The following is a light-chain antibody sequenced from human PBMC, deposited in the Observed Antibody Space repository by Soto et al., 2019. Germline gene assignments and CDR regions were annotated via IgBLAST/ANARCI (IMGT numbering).Light chain of an antibody. V-gene: IGLV1-47*01. CDR2: RNN. Sequence: QSVLTQPPSASGTPGQRVTIYCSGSSSNIGSNFVYWYQQFPGTAPKLLIYRNNQRPSGVPDRFSGSKSGTSASLATSGLPSEDEADYYCAAWDDSLSGWVFGGGTKLTVL. J-gene: IGLJ3*02. CDR3: AAWDDSLSGWV. CDR1: SSNIGSNF.